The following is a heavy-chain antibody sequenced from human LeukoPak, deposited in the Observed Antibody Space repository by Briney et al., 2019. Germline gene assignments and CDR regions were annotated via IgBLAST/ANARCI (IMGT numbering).Heavy chain of an antibody. Sequence: ASVKVSCKASGYTFTDYYIHWVRQAPGQGLEWMGWINPNSGGSTSYAQKFQGRVTMTRDTSTSTVYMELSSLRSEDTAVYYCARSVAHPKTNWFDPWGQGTLVTVSS. CDR2: INPNSGGST. CDR3: ARSVAHPKTNWFDP. CDR1: GYTFTDYY. J-gene: IGHJ5*02. V-gene: IGHV1-46*01. D-gene: IGHD5-12*01.